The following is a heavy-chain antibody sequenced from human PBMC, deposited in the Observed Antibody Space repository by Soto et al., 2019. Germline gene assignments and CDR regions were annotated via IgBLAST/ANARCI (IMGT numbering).Heavy chain of an antibody. CDR2: IPYTGST. CDR1: GDSLSSGNFY. D-gene: IGHD3-10*01. J-gene: IGHJ3*01. V-gene: IGHV4-31*01. Sequence: QVQLQESGPGLVKPSQTLSLTCTVSGDSLSSGNFYWSWIRQHPGKGLEWIGYIPYTGSTNCDPSLKSPVTTSVDTSNNKFTRKVRYLTAADTAVYYCAGDLYHFGSGHAFDVWGPGTMVTVSS. CDR3: AGDLYHFGSGHAFDV.